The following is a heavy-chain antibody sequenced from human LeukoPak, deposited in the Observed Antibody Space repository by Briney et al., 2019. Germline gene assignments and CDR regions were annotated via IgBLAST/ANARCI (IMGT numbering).Heavy chain of an antibody. CDR3: ARDCSSTSCYGYNYYGMDV. V-gene: IGHV1-69*13. J-gene: IGHJ6*02. CDR1: GGTFSSYA. CDR2: IIPIFGTA. Sequence: SVKVPCKASGGTFSSYAISWVRQAPGQGLEWMGGIIPIFGTANYAQKFQGRVTITADESTSTAYMELSSLRSEDTAVYYCARDCSSTSCYGYNYYGMDVWGQGTTVTVSS. D-gene: IGHD2-2*01.